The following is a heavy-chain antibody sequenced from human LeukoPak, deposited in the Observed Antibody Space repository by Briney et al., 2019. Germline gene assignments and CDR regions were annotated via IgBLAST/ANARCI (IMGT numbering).Heavy chain of an antibody. J-gene: IGHJ3*02. CDR1: GGSISSADYY. CDR3: ARAMSNVDAFDI. D-gene: IGHD3-10*02. V-gene: IGHV4-31*03. CDR2: MYYSGNA. Sequence: SETLSLTCTVSGGSISSADYYWSWIRQHPGNGLEWIGYMYYSGNAYYNPSLKSRVTISVDTSKNQFSLKLNSVTAADTAIYYCARAMSNVDAFDIWGQGTMVTVSS.